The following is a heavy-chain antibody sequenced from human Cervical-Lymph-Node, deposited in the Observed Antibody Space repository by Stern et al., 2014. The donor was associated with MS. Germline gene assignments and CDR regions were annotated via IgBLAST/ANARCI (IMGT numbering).Heavy chain of an antibody. CDR1: GFTFSRYA. V-gene: IGHV3-30*03. J-gene: IGHJ4*02. CDR3: VPGSGAFDY. Sequence: VQLVESGGGVVQPGTSLRLSCATSGFTFSRYAMHWVRQAPGKGLQWLAVIAYDENNENYADSVRGRFTISRDSSKKMLYLQMDSLTIDDTAVYYCVPGSGAFDYWGQGTLVIVSS. CDR2: IAYDENNE. D-gene: IGHD3-10*01.